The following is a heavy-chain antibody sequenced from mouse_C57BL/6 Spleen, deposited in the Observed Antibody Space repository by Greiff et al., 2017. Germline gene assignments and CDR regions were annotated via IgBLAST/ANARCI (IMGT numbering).Heavy chain of an antibody. Sequence: EVQLQQSGPGLVKPSQSLSLTCSVTGYSITSGYYWNWIRQFPGNKLEWMGYISYDGSNNYNPSLKNRISITRDTSKNQFFLKLNSVTTEDTATYYCASIYYYGSSYGWYFDVWGTGTTVTVSS. CDR1: GYSITSGYY. CDR2: ISYDGSN. D-gene: IGHD1-1*01. J-gene: IGHJ1*03. CDR3: ASIYYYGSSYGWYFDV. V-gene: IGHV3-6*01.